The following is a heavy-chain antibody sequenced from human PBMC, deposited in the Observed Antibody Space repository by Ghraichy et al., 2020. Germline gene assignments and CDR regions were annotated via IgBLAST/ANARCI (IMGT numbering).Heavy chain of an antibody. D-gene: IGHD2-8*01. CDR2: IWYDGSNK. Sequence: GGSLRLSCAASGFTFSSYGMHWVRQAPGKGLEWVAVIWYDGSNKYYADSVKGRFTISRDNSKNTLYLQMNSLRAEDTAVYYCARDPPDGCTNGVCYTFAINYYGMDVWGQGTTVTVSS. V-gene: IGHV3-33*01. CDR1: GFTFSSYG. CDR3: ARDPPDGCTNGVCYTFAINYYGMDV. J-gene: IGHJ6*02.